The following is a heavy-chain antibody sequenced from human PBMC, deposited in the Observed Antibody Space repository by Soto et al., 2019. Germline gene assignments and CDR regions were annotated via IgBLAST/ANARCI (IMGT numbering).Heavy chain of an antibody. CDR2: VYYTGST. Sequence: SETLSLTCTVSGDSISTFYWGWMRQSPGKELEWIGYVYYTGSTNYNPSPKSRVTISVDRSKNQFSLKLTSANAADTAVYYCARGRTVRNYADDSSDYFYFFDSWGQGTLVTVSS. V-gene: IGHV4-59*01. D-gene: IGHD3-22*01. CDR3: ARGRTVRNYADDSSDYFYFFDS. CDR1: GDSISTFY. J-gene: IGHJ4*02.